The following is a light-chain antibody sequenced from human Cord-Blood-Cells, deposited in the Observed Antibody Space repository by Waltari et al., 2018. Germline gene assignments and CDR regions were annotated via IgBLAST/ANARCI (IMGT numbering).Light chain of an antibody. V-gene: IGLV1-40*01. CDR1: SSNIGAGYD. CDR3: QSYDSSLSGYV. Sequence: QSVLTQPPSVSGAPGQRVTISCTGSSSNIGAGYDVHWYQQLPGTAPKLLIYGNSNRPSGFPDRFSCSKSGTSASLAITGLQAEDEADYYCQSYDSSLSGYVFGTGTKVTVL. J-gene: IGLJ1*01. CDR2: GNS.